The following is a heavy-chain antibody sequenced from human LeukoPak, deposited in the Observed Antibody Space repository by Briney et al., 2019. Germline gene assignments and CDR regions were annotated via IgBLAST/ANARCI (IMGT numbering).Heavy chain of an antibody. J-gene: IGHJ3*02. D-gene: IGHD1-1*01. CDR1: GYTFTGCY. V-gene: IGHV1-2*02. CDR3: ARAGTGAPYDAFDI. CDR2: INPNSGGT. Sequence: ASVKVSCKASGYTFTGCYMHWVRQAPGQGLEWMGWINPNSGGTNYAQKFQGRVTMTRDTSISTAYMELSRLRSDDTAVYYCARAGTGAPYDAFDIWGQGTMVTVSS.